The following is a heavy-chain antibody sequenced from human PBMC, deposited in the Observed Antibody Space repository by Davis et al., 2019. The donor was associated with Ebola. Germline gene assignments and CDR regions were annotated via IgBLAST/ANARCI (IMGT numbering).Heavy chain of an antibody. CDR2: ISAYNGNT. CDR3: ARGDYGDYVIDYYGMDV. V-gene: IGHV1-18*01. CDR1: ASTFSNSD. Sequence: AASVKVSCKASASTFSNSDINWVRQAPGQGLEWMGWISAYNGNTNYAQKLQGRVTMTTDTSTSTAYMELRSLRSDDTAVYYCARGDYGDYVIDYYGMDVWGQGTTVTVSS. D-gene: IGHD4-17*01. J-gene: IGHJ6*02.